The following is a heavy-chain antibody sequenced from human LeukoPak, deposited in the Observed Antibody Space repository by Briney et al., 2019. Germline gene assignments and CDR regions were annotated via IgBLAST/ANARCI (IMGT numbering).Heavy chain of an antibody. D-gene: IGHD3-10*01. V-gene: IGHV1-69*05. CDR2: IIPIFGTA. Sequence: GASVKVSCKASGGTFSSYAISWVRQAPGQGLEWMGGIIPIFGTANYAQKFQGRVTITTDESTSTAYVELSSLRSEDTAVYYCARSAGWFGDYYYMDVWGKGTTVTVSS. CDR1: GGTFSSYA. J-gene: IGHJ6*03. CDR3: ARSAGWFGDYYYMDV.